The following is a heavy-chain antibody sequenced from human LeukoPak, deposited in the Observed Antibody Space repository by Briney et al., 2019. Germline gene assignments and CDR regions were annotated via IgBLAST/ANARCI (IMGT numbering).Heavy chain of an antibody. D-gene: IGHD6-19*01. CDR3: AGRRSSGWYAY. CDR1: GFTFRSHA. CDR2: LIENGATT. V-gene: IGHV3-23*01. J-gene: IGHJ4*02. Sequence: GGSLRLSCAASGFTFRSHAMSWVRQAPGKGLEWVSGLIENGATTYYADSVKGRFLIFRDPSKNTVDLQMNSLRVEDTAVYYCAGRRSSGWYAYWGQGTLVTVSS.